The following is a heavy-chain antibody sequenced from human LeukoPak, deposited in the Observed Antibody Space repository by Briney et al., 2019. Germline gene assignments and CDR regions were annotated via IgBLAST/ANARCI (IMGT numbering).Heavy chain of an antibody. J-gene: IGHJ4*02. CDR1: GFTISSNY. CDR3: AREEYYYDSSGYYYFDY. V-gene: IGHV3-66*02. CDR2: IYSGGST. Sequence: GGSLRLSCAASGFTISSNYMSWVRQAPGKGLEWVSVIYSGGSTYYADSVKGRFTISRDNSKNTLYLQMNSLRAEDTAVYYCAREEYYYDSSGYYYFDYWGQGT. D-gene: IGHD3-22*01.